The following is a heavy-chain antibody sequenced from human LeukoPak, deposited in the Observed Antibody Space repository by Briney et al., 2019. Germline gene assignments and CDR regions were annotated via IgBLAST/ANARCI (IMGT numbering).Heavy chain of an antibody. D-gene: IGHD3-3*01. V-gene: IGHV3-23*01. CDR3: ARSAIFGVVITDY. J-gene: IGHJ4*02. CDR2: ISGSGGST. CDR1: GFTFSSYA. Sequence: GGSLRLSCAAWGFTFSSYAMSWVRGAPGKGLEGGSAISGSGGSTFYADVVKGGLTISRDNSKNTLYLQMNTLRAEDTAVYYCARSAIFGVVITDYWGQGTLVTVSS.